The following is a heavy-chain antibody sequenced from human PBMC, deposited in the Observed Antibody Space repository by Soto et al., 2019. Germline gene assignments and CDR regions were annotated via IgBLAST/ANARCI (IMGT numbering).Heavy chain of an antibody. Sequence: QVQLVESGGGVVQPGRSLRLSCAASGFTFSTYALHWVRQAPGKGLEWVATVTSDGSNKYHADSVEGRFTISRDDSKNTLYLQLNSLRAEDTAAYYCGRITLKTSVDTFDFWGQGTMVTVSS. J-gene: IGHJ3*01. D-gene: IGHD3-22*01. CDR3: GRITLKTSVDTFDF. CDR2: VTSDGSNK. CDR1: GFTFSTYA. V-gene: IGHV3-30-3*01.